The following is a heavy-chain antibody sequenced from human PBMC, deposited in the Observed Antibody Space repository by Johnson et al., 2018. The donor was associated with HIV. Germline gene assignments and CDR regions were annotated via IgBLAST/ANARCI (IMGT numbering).Heavy chain of an antibody. V-gene: IGHV3-30-3*01. D-gene: IGHD2-8*01. J-gene: IGHJ3*02. CDR2: ISYDGSNK. CDR1: GFTVSSNY. CDR3: AGGRNGRNAFDI. Sequence: QVQLVESGGGLVQPGGSLRLSCAASGFTVSSNYMSWVRQAPGKGLEWVAVISYDGSNKYYADSVKGRFTISRDNSKNTLYLQMNSLRAEDTAVYYCAGGRNGRNAFDIWGQGTLATVSS.